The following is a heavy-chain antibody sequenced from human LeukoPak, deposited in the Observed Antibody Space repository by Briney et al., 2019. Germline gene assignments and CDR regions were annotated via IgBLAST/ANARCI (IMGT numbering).Heavy chain of an antibody. CDR3: ARHRLGSSDFDY. D-gene: IGHD6-13*01. J-gene: IGHJ4*02. V-gene: IGHV4-39*01. CDR2: IYYSGST. Sequence: SETLSLTCTVSGGSISSSSYYWGWIRQPPGKGLEWIGSIYYSGSTYYNPSLKRRVTISVDTSKNQFSLKLSSVTAADTAVYYCARHRLGSSDFDYWGQGTLVTVSS. CDR1: GGSISSSSYY.